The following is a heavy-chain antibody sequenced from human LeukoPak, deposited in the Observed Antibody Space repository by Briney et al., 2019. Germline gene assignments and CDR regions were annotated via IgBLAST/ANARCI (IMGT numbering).Heavy chain of an antibody. Sequence: QPGRSLRLSCAASGFTFSSYAMHWVRQAPGKGLEWLAVISYDGTNKYYADSVKGRFTISRDNPKNTLYLQMNSLRDEDTAVYYCARDQGSLPVWFYYYMDVWGSGTTVTVSS. V-gene: IGHV3-30*01. CDR2: ISYDGTNK. J-gene: IGHJ6*03. CDR3: ARDQGSLPVWFYYYMDV. CDR1: GFTFSSYA. D-gene: IGHD3-16*01.